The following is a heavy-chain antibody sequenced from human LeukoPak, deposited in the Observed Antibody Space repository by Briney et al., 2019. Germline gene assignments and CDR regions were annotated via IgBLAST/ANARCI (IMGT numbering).Heavy chain of an antibody. V-gene: IGHV1-69*13. CDR3: ARGPDVVVTAITYYYYGMDV. D-gene: IGHD2-21*02. CDR1: GYTFTSNY. CDR2: IIPIFGTA. J-gene: IGHJ6*02. Sequence: GASVKVSCKASGYTFTSNYIHWVRQAPGQGLEWMGGIIPIFGTANYAQKFQGRVTITADESTSTAYMELSSLRSEDTAVYYCARGPDVVVTAITYYYYGMDVWGQGTTVTVSS.